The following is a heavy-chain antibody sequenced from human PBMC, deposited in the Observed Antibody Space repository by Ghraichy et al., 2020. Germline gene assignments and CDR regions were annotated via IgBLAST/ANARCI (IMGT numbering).Heavy chain of an antibody. D-gene: IGHD1-1*01. CDR2: ISGSGDTE. Sequence: GGSLRLSCATSGFTFNNYAMNWVRQAPGKGLEWVSTISGSGDTEYYADSVKGRFIISRDNSMNTLYLQMSRLRVDDTAVYYCAKDSVGWNYWGQGTLVTVSS. CDR3: AKDSVGWNY. CDR1: GFTFNNYA. V-gene: IGHV3-23*01. J-gene: IGHJ4*02.